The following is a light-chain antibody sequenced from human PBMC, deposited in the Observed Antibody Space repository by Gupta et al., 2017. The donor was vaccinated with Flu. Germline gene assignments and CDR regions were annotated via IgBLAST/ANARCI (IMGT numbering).Light chain of an antibody. Sequence: SLLTSPSSASGTPGHRVTISCSGSSSNIGSNTVNWSQHPPGTAPKLLIYSHNQRPSGVPDRFSGAKSGASASLAIXGXQAEDEXDYYCAAWDDSMNGWVFGGGTKLTVL. CDR3: AAWDDSMNGWV. V-gene: IGLV1-44*01. CDR2: SHN. J-gene: IGLJ3*02. CDR1: SSNIGSNT.